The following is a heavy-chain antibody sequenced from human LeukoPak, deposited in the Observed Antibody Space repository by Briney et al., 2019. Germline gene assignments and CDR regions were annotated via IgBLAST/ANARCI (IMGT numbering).Heavy chain of an antibody. CDR2: IWADEKYK. CDR3: ARARLASGGWYFAH. CDR1: GFTFSTSA. Sequence: GRSLRLSCVASGFTFSTSAMHWVRQTPGKGLEWVSVIWADEKYKDYVDSVKGRFTISRDNSGNTLYLQMSSLRAEDTAVYYYARARLASGGWYFAHWGQGTLVTASS. V-gene: IGHV3-33*01. J-gene: IGHJ4*02. D-gene: IGHD1-26*01.